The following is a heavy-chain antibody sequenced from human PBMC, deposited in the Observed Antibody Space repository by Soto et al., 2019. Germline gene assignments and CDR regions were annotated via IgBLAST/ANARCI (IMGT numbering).Heavy chain of an antibody. CDR3: ASPRYCSSTSCYALAFDI. V-gene: IGHV1-8*01. D-gene: IGHD2-2*01. J-gene: IGHJ3*02. CDR1: GYTFTSYD. CDR2: MNPNSGNT. Sequence: ASVKVSCKASGYTFTSYDINWVRQATGQGLEWMGWMNPNSGNTGYAQKFQGRVTMTRNTSISTAYMELGSLRSEDTAVYYCASPRYCSSTSCYALAFDIWGQGTMVTVSS.